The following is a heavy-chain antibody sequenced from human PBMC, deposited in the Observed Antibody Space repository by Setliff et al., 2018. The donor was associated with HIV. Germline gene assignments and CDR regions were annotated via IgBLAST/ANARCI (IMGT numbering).Heavy chain of an antibody. CDR2: IKSKAYGETT. CDR1: GFTFSNAW. CDR3: TPPPGTY. V-gene: IGHV3-49*04. J-gene: IGHJ4*02. Sequence: GGSLRLSCAASGFTFSNAWMSWVRQAPGKGLEGVGIIKSKAYGETTEYAASVKGRFTLSRDDSKSIAYLQMNSLKTEDTGVYYCTPPPGTYWGQGTLVTVSS. D-gene: IGHD1-1*01.